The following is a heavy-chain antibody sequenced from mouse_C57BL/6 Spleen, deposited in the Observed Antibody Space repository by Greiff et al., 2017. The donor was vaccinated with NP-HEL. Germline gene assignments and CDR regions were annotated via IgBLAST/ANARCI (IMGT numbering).Heavy chain of an antibody. CDR3: TRRGYYGIGYFDV. CDR2: IDPETGGT. J-gene: IGHJ1*03. D-gene: IGHD1-1*01. CDR1: GYTFTDYE. V-gene: IGHV1-15*01. Sequence: QVQLKQSGAELVRPGASVTLSCKASGYTFTDYEMHWVKQTPVHGLEWIGAIDPETGGTAYNQKFKGKAILTADKSSSTAYMELRSLTSEDSAVYYCTRRGYYGIGYFDVWGTGTTVTVSS.